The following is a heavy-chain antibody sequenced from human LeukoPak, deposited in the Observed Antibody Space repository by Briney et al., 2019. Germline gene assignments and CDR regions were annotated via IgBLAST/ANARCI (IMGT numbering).Heavy chain of an antibody. CDR1: GGSFSGYY. CDR3: ARVKQGWNYDTYYYYYYMDV. J-gene: IGHJ6*03. CDR2: INHSGST. V-gene: IGHV4-34*01. D-gene: IGHD1-7*01. Sequence: PSETLSLTCAVYGGSFSGYYWSWIRQPPGKGLEWIGEINHSGSTNYNPSLKSRVTISVDTSKNQFSLKLSSVTAADTAVYYCARVKQGWNYDTYYYYYYMDVWGKGTTVTVSS.